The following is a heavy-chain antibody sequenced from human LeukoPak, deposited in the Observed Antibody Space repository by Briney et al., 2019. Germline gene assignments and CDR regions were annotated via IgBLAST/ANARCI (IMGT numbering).Heavy chain of an antibody. CDR3: AKDRVTHYSWGGYDY. J-gene: IGHJ4*02. CDR2: ISYDGSNK. D-gene: IGHD3-10*01. V-gene: IGHV3-30*18. Sequence: PGGSLRLSCAASGFTFSSYGMHWVRQAPGKGLEWVAVISYDGSNKYYADSVKGRFTISRDNSKNTLYLQMNSLRAEDTAVYYCAKDRVTHYSWGGYDYWGQGTLVTVSS. CDR1: GFTFSSYG.